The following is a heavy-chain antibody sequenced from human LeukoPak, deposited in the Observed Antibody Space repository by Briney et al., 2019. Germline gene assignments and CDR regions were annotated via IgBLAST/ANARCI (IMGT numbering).Heavy chain of an antibody. CDR1: GYTFTGYY. D-gene: IGHD1-26*01. Sequence: ASVKVSCKASGYTFTGYYMHWVRQAPGQGLEWVGWINPNSGGTNYAQKFQGRVTMTRDTSISTAYMELSRLRSDDTAVYYCARGPYSGSYQDYWGQGTLVTVSS. CDR3: ARGPYSGSYQDY. V-gene: IGHV1-2*02. CDR2: INPNSGGT. J-gene: IGHJ4*02.